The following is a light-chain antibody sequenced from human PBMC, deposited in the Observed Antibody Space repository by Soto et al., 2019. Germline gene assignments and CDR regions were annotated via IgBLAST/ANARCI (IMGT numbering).Light chain of an antibody. V-gene: IGKV2-24*01. J-gene: IGKJ2*01. CDR1: QSLVHGVEGTH. CDR3: MHATQFPPGYT. Sequence: DIVMTQTPLSSPVTLGQSASISCRFSQSLVHGVEGTHLVWLQQRPGQPPRLLIYKISNRFSGVPDRFSGSGAGTDFTLKISRVEAEDVGVYYCMHATQFPPGYTFGQGTKLEIK. CDR2: KIS.